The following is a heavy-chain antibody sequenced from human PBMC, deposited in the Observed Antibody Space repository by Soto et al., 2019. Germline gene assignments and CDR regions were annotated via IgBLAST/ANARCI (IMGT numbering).Heavy chain of an antibody. CDR2: FDPEDGET. J-gene: IGHJ4*02. CDR1: GYTLTELS. V-gene: IGHV1-24*01. D-gene: IGHD2-21*01. Sequence: GASVKVSCKVSGYTLTELSMHWVRQAPGKGLEWMGGFDPEDGETIYAQKFQGRVTMTEDTSTDTAYMELSSLRSEDTAVYYCATTPPIAYCGGDCSSFDYWGQGTLVTVSS. CDR3: ATTPPIAYCGGDCSSFDY.